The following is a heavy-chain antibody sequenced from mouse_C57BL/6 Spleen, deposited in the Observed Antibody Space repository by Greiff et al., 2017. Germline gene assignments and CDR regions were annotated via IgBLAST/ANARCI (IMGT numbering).Heavy chain of an antibody. D-gene: IGHD2-1*01. J-gene: IGHJ3*01. Sequence: QVQLKQSGAELARPGASVKLSCKASGYTFTSYGISWVKQRTGQGLEWIGEIYPRSGNTYYNEKFKGKATLTADKSSSTAYMELRSLTSEDSAVYFCARDGTSHGNSWFAYWGQGTLVTVSA. CDR3: ARDGTSHGNSWFAY. V-gene: IGHV1-81*01. CDR1: GYTFTSYG. CDR2: IYPRSGNT.